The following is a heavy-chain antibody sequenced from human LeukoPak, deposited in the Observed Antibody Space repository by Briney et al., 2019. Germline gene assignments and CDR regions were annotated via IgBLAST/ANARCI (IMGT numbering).Heavy chain of an antibody. CDR2: ISGSGVNT. J-gene: IGHJ4*02. CDR3: ASRNYYFDY. CDR1: GFTFSSYV. V-gene: IGHV3-23*01. D-gene: IGHD4-11*01. Sequence: GGSLRLSCAASGFTFSSYVMTWVRQAPGRGLEWDSAISGSGVNTYYSDSVKGRFTISRDNSKNTLYLQMNGLRAEDTAVYYCASRNYYFDYWGQGTLVTVSS.